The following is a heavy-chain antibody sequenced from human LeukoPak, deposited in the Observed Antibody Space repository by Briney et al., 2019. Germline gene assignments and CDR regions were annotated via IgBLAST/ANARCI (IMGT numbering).Heavy chain of an antibody. CDR1: GFTFDDYA. CDR2: ISGDGGST. V-gene: IGHV3-43*02. Sequence: GGSLRLSCAASGFTFDDYAMHWVRQAPGKGLEWVSLISGDGGSTYYADSVKGRFTISRDNAKNSLYPQIDSLTAEDTALYYCARAPITSPFYFDHWGQGTLVTVSS. CDR3: ARAPITSPFYFDH. D-gene: IGHD2-2*01. J-gene: IGHJ4*02.